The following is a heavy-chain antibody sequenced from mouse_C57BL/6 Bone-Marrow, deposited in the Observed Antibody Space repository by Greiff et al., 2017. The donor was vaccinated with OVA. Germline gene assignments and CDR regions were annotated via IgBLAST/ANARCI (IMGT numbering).Heavy chain of an antibody. J-gene: IGHJ4*01. Sequence: QVHVKQSGAELVKPGASVKLSCKASGYTFTSYWMQWVKQRPGQGLEWIGEIDHPDIYTNYNQKFKGKATLTVDTPASTAYLQLSGLTSEESAVCCCAGPGRDMEDWGPGTTVTVSS. CDR2: IDHPDIYT. CDR3: AGPGRDMED. CDR1: GYTFTSYW. V-gene: IGHV1-50*01.